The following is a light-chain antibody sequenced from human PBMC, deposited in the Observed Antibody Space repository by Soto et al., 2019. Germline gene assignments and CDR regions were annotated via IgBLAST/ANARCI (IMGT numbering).Light chain of an antibody. J-gene: IGLJ3*02. V-gene: IGLV2-14*01. Sequence: QSALTQPASVSGSPGQSITISCTGTSGDIGGYNSVCWYQQHPGKAPKLLIYEVDKRPSGVSNRFSGSNSANTASLPISGLQADDEAAYYCSSFTSSSTWVFGGGTKLTVL. CDR3: SSFTSSSTWV. CDR1: SGDIGGYNS. CDR2: EVD.